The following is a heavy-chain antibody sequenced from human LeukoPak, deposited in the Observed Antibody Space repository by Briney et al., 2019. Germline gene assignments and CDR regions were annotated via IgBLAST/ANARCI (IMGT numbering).Heavy chain of an antibody. CDR2: ISSSGGTT. J-gene: IGHJ4*02. V-gene: IGHV3-23*01. CDR3: AKPTREYCSSSSCHMFDY. CDR1: GLTFSSYA. D-gene: IGHD2-2*02. Sequence: AGGSLRLSCAASGLTFSSYAMNWVRQAPGKGLEWVSAISSSGGTTYYADSVKGRFTISRDNSKNTLYLQMNSLRAEDPAVYYCAKPTREYCSSSSCHMFDYWGQGTLVTVAP.